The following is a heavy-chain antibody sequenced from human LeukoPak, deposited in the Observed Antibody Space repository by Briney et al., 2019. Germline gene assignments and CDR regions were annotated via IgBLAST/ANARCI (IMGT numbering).Heavy chain of an antibody. CDR3: AKTTVGYSSGRYPGWPADC. D-gene: IGHD6-19*01. J-gene: IGHJ4*02. CDR2: ICGSGGCT. V-gene: IGHV3-23*01. Sequence: GGSLRLSCAASGFTFNTYAIYWVRQAPGKGLEWVSGICGSGGCTYYADSVKGRFTISRDNSKNTVYLQMNNLTADDTAIYYFAKTTVGYSSGRYPGWPADCWGQGTLVTVSS. CDR1: GFTFNTYA.